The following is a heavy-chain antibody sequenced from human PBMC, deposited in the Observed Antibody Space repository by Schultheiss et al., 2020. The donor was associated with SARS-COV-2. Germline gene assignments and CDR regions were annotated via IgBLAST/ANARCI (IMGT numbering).Heavy chain of an antibody. CDR3: ARGTLAAAGGGVDY. Sequence: GGSLRLSCAASGFTFRTYAMHWVRQAPGKGLEWVALISFDGSKKYYADSVRGRFTISRDNAKNSLYLQMNSLRADDTAVYYCARGTLAAAGGGVDYWGLGTLVTVSS. V-gene: IGHV3-30*07. CDR2: ISFDGSKK. CDR1: GFTFRTYA. D-gene: IGHD6-13*01. J-gene: IGHJ4*02.